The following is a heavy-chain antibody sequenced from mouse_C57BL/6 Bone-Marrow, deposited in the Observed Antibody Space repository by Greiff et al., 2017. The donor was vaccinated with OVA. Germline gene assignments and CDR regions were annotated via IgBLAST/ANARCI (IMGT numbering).Heavy chain of an antibody. CDR3: ARFGHYDGYYGAY. Sequence: QVQLQQSGAELVKPGASVKISCKASGYAFSSYWMNWVKQRPGKGLEWIGQIYPGDGDTNYNGKFKGKATLTADKSSSTAYMQLSSLTSEDSAVYFCARFGHYDGYYGAYWGQGTLVTVSA. J-gene: IGHJ3*01. CDR1: GYAFSSYW. D-gene: IGHD2-3*01. CDR2: IYPGDGDT. V-gene: IGHV1-80*01.